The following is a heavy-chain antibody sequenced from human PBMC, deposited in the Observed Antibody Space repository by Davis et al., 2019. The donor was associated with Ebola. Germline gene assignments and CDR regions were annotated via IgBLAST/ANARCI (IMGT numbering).Heavy chain of an antibody. J-gene: IGHJ4*02. CDR3: ARGTGSSSWYY. CDR1: GGSFSGYY. CDR2: INHSGST. D-gene: IGHD6-13*01. V-gene: IGHV4-34*01. Sequence: QTLSLTCAVYGGSFSGYYWSWIRQPPGKGLEWIGEINHSGSTNYNPSLKSRVTISVDTSKNQFSLKLSSVTAADTAVYYCARGTGSSSWYYWGQGTLVTVSS.